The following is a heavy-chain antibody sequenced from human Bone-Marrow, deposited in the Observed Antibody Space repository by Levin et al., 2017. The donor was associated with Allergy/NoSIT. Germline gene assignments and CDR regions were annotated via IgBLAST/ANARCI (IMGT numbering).Heavy chain of an antibody. Sequence: GESLKISCKASGYTFTFYGLTWVRQAPGQGLEWMGWISAYNGHTTYAQTLQGRVTMPADTSTSTPYMELTSLRSDDTAVYYCAKEMAEKAADTFDIWGQGTMVTVSS. CDR1: GYTFTFYG. CDR3: AKEMAEKAADTFDI. D-gene: IGHD2-8*01. V-gene: IGHV1-18*04. CDR2: ISAYNGHT. J-gene: IGHJ3*02.